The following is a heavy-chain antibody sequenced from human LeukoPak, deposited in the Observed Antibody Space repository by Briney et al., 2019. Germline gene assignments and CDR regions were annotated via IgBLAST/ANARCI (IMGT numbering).Heavy chain of an antibody. V-gene: IGHV3-21*01. CDR3: ARTRGYSSGYSDY. CDR1: GFTFSIDS. J-gene: IGHJ4*02. CDR2: ICISSSYI. Sequence: GGSLRLSCAASGFTFSIDSMYWVCQAPGKGLGWVSSICISSSYIYYANSVKGRLTISRENAKISLYLQMKSLRAEDTAVYYCARTRGYSSGYSDYWGQGTLVTVSS. D-gene: IGHD5-18*01.